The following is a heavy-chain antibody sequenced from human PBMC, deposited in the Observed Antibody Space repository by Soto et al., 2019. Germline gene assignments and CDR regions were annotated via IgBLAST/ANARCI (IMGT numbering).Heavy chain of an antibody. J-gene: IGHJ6*02. Sequence: GASVKVSCKASGYTFTGYYMHWVRQAPGQGLEWMGWINPNSGGTNYAQKFQGWVTMTRDTSISTAYMELSRLRSDDTAVYYCARDGVGYCSSTSCYYYGMDVWGQGTTVTVSS. D-gene: IGHD2-2*01. V-gene: IGHV1-2*04. CDR2: INPNSGGT. CDR1: GYTFTGYY. CDR3: ARDGVGYCSSTSCYYYGMDV.